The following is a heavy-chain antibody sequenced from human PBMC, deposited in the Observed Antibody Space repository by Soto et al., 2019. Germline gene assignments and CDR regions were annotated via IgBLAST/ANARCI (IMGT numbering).Heavy chain of an antibody. D-gene: IGHD3-10*01. Sequence: QVQLVQSGAEVKKPGSSVKVSCKASGGTFSSYAISWVRQAPGQGLEWMGGIIPIFGTANYAQKFQGRVTITAAESTRTAYMELSSLRYEATAVYYCARGGDYYYGSGSSDYAFDIWGQGTMVTVSS. CDR1: GGTFSSYA. CDR3: ARGGDYYYGSGSSDYAFDI. J-gene: IGHJ3*02. CDR2: IIPIFGTA. V-gene: IGHV1-69*01.